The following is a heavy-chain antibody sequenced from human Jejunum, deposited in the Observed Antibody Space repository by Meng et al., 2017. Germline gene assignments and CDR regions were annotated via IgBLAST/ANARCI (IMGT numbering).Heavy chain of an antibody. CDR2: IYSPRTT. V-gene: IGHV4-30-4*01. Sequence: QVQLQESGPGLVKPSQTLSLPCTVSGASISGADYYWSWTRQPPGKGLEWIGYIYSPRTTSSPPSLTSRATISIDTSKNQFSLRLTSVTAADTAVYYCVRSPSRTYYFDYWGQGTLVTVSS. CDR3: VRSPSRTYYFDY. CDR1: GASISGADYY. D-gene: IGHD1-14*01. J-gene: IGHJ4*02.